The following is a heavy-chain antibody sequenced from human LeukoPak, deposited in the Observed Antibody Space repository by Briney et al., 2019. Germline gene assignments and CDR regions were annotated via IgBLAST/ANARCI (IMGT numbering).Heavy chain of an antibody. V-gene: IGHV4-31*03. CDR2: IYYNGST. J-gene: IGHJ4*02. Sequence: SQTLSLTCTVSGGSISSGGYYWSWIRQHPGKGLEWIGYIYYNGSTYYNPSLKSRVTISVDTSKNQFSLKLSSVTAADTAVYYCASLLHWSSTSCPVSASDYWGQGTLVTVSS. D-gene: IGHD2-2*01. CDR1: GGSISSGGYY. CDR3: ASLLHWSSTSCPVSASDY.